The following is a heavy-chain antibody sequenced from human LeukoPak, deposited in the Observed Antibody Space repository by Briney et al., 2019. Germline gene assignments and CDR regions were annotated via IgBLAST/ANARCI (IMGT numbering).Heavy chain of an antibody. CDR2: IYSGGST. CDR3: ARVRSMNYYDSSGYFGDGGFDY. Sequence: PGGSLRLSCVASGFTVSSNYMSWVRQAPGKGLEWVSVIYSGGSTYYADSVKGRFTISRHNSKNTLYLQMNSLRAEDTAVYYCARVRSMNYYDSSGYFGDGGFDYWGQGTLATVSS. D-gene: IGHD3-22*01. J-gene: IGHJ4*02. V-gene: IGHV3-53*04. CDR1: GFTVSSNY.